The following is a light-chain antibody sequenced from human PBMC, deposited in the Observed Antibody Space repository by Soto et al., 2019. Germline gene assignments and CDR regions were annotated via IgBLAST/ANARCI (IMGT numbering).Light chain of an antibody. CDR3: SAYTSSSSLVA. Sequence: QSALTQPASVSGSPGQSITISCTGTSSDVGGYNYASWYQQHPGKAPKLMLYEVSHRPSGVSDRFSGSKFGNTASLTISGLRADDEADYYCSAYTSSSSLVAFGGGTKLTVL. J-gene: IGLJ3*02. CDR2: EVS. V-gene: IGLV2-14*01. CDR1: SSDVGGYNY.